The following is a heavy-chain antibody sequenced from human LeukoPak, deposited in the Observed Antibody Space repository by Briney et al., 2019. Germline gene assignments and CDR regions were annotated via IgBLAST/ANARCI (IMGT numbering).Heavy chain of an antibody. CDR3: ARAEWELTSHFDY. V-gene: IGHV4-59*01. J-gene: IGHJ4*02. D-gene: IGHD1-26*01. CDR1: GGSISNYY. Sequence: SETLSLTCTVSGGSISNYYWSWIRQPPGKGLEWIGYIYYSGSTNYNPSLKSRVTISVDTPKNQFSLKLSSVTAADTAVYYCARAEWELTSHFDYWGQGTLVTVSS. CDR2: IYYSGST.